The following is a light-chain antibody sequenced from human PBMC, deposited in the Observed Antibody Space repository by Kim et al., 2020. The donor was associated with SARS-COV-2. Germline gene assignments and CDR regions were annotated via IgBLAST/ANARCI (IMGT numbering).Light chain of an antibody. J-gene: IGLJ2*01. CDR1: SIGSKS. CDR3: QVWDSSSDHRVV. CDR2: YDS. V-gene: IGLV3-21*04. Sequence: SYELTQPPSVSVAPGRTARITCGGNSIGSKSVHWYQQMPGQAPVLVIPYDSDRPSGIPERFSGANSWNTATLTISRVEAGDEADYYCQVWDSSSDHRVVFGGGTQLTVL.